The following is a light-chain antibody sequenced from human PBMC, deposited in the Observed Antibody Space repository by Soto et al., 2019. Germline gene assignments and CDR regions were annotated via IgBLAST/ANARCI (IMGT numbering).Light chain of an antibody. CDR1: SSDVGAYNY. CDR3: SSYTSSSPYV. Sequence: QSVLTQPASVSGSPGQSITISCTGTSSDVGAYNYVSWYQQYPGKVPKLMIYEVSNRPSGVSNRFSGSKSGNTASLTISGLQAEDEADYYCSSYTSSSPYVFGTGTKVTAL. J-gene: IGLJ1*01. CDR2: EVS. V-gene: IGLV2-14*01.